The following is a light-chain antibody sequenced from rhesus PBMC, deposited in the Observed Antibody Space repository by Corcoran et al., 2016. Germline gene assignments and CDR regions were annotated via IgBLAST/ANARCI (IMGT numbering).Light chain of an antibody. CDR2: KAS. CDR1: QGISSW. J-gene: IGKJ2*01. CDR3: QKYSSKPS. V-gene: IGKV1-22*01. Sequence: DNQMTQSPSSLSASVGDTVTITCRASQGISSWLAWYQQKPGKAPKLLIYKASSLQRGVPSRFSGSGSGTDFTLTIISLQSDDYATYCCQKYSSKPSFGQGTKVGIK.